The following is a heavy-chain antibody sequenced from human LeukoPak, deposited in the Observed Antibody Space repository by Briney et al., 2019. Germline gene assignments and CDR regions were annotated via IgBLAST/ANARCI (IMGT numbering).Heavy chain of an antibody. D-gene: IGHD6-19*01. V-gene: IGHV3-30*18. CDR2: ISYDGSNK. CDR1: GFTFSSYG. Sequence: PGRSLRLSCAASGFTFSSYGMHWVRQAPGKGLEWVAVISYDGSNKYYADSVKGRFTISRDNSKNTLFLHMTSLRAEDTAVYYCAKLYSSGWYVADYWGQGTLVTVSS. J-gene: IGHJ4*02. CDR3: AKLYSSGWYVADY.